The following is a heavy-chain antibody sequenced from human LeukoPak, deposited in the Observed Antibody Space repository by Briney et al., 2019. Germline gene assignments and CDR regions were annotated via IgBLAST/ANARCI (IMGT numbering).Heavy chain of an antibody. CDR2: INPNSGGT. CDR1: GYTFTGYY. CDR3: ARDPTVYDSSGFGGDY. V-gene: IGHV1-2*02. D-gene: IGHD3-22*01. Sequence: ASVKVSCKASGYTFTGYYMHWVRQAPGQGLEWMGWINPNSGGTNYAQKFQGRVTMTRDTSTSTAYMELSRLRSDDTAVYYCARDPTVYDSSGFGGDYWGQGTLVTVSS. J-gene: IGHJ4*02.